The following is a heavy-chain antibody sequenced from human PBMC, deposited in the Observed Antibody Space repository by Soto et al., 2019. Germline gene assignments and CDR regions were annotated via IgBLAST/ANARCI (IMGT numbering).Heavy chain of an antibody. CDR1: GFTFSGYY. CDR2: ISSSGSTI. V-gene: IGHV3-11*01. Sequence: GGSLRLSCAASGFTFSGYYMSWIRQAPGKGLEWVSYISSSGSTIYYADSVRGRFTISRDNAKNALYLQLNSLRAEDTAMYYCARVRFCSGGICYDAFDIWGQGTMVTVSS. CDR3: ARVRFCSGGICYDAFDI. J-gene: IGHJ3*02. D-gene: IGHD2-15*01.